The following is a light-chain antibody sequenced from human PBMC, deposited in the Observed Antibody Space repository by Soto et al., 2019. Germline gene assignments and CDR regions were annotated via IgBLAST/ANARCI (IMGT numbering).Light chain of an antibody. V-gene: IGKV4-1*01. J-gene: IGKJ4*01. Sequence: DIVMTQSPDSLALSLGERATIHCKSSQSISYSSINKNYLAWYKQRPGQPPKVLFYWASTRPSGVPDRLSASGSGTDFTLIITSLPEEDVAVYYCQQYFSSPLTFGGGTKVDIK. CDR1: QSISYSSINKNY. CDR2: WAS. CDR3: QQYFSSPLT.